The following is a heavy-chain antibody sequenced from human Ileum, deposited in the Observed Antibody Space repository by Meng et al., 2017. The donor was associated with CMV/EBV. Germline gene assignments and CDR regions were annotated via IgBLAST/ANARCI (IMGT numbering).Heavy chain of an antibody. CDR2: ISSSSTYI. J-gene: IGHJ5*02. Sequence: GESLKISCAASGFTLSSYSMTWVRQAPGKGLEWVSSISSSSTYISYADSVKGRFTVSRDNAQNSLYLQMNSLKIEDAAIYYCARVTGEVGTGSTWLGWFDPWGQGTPVTVSS. CDR3: ARVTGEVGTGSTWLGWFDP. V-gene: IGHV3-21*01. D-gene: IGHD1-7*01. CDR1: GFTLSSYS.